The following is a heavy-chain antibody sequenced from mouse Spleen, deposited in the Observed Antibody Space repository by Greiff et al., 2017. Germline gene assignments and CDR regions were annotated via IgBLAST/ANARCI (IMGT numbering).Heavy chain of an antibody. CDR2: INSNGGST. V-gene: IGHV5-6-2*01. CDR3: ASYDQRMAWFAY. Sequence: DVKLVESGGGLVKPGGSLKLSCAASGFTFSSYAMSWVRQTPEKRLEWVAAINSNGGSTYYPDTVKDRFTISRDNAKNTLYLQMSSLRSEDTALYYCASYDQRMAWFAYWGQGTLVTVSA. D-gene: IGHD2-3*01. CDR1: GFTFSSYA. J-gene: IGHJ3*01.